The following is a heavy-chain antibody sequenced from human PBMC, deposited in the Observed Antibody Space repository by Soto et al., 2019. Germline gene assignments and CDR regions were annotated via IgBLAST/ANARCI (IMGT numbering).Heavy chain of an antibody. J-gene: IGHJ4*02. D-gene: IGHD4-17*01. V-gene: IGHV4-59*01. CDR1: GGSISGYY. CDR3: ARERAHEYGYIPNFDY. CDR2: IYNSGYT. Sequence: PSETLSLTCTVSGGSISGYYWSWIRQPPGKGLEWIGYIYNSGYTNYNPSLKSRVIISADTSKNQISLNLRSVTAADTAVYYCARERAHEYGYIPNFDYWGQGSLVTVSS.